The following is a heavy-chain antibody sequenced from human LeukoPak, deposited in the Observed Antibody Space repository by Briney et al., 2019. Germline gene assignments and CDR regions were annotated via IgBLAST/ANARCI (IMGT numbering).Heavy chain of an antibody. J-gene: IGHJ5*02. Sequence: SETLSLTCAVYGGSFSGYYWSWIRQPPGKGLEWIGEINHRGSTNYNPSLKSRVTISVDTSKNQFSLKLSSVTAADTAVYYCARLYLGPWGQGTLVTVSS. V-gene: IGHV4-34*01. CDR1: GGSFSGYY. CDR3: ARLYLGP. D-gene: IGHD2-2*02. CDR2: INHRGST.